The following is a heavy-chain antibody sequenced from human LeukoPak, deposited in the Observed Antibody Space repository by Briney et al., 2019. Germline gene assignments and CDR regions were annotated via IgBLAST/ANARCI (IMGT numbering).Heavy chain of an antibody. CDR3: ARDHIVVVTAIIYYYYGMDV. CDR2: IIPVFGTA. CDR1: GGTCSSYA. V-gene: IGHV1-69*01. D-gene: IGHD2-21*02. Sequence: SVKVSCKASGGTCSSYAISWVRQAPGQGLEWMGGIIPVFGTANYAQKFQGRVTITADESTSTAYMELSSLRSEDTAVYYCARDHIVVVTAIIYYYYGMDVWGQGTTVTVSS. J-gene: IGHJ6*02.